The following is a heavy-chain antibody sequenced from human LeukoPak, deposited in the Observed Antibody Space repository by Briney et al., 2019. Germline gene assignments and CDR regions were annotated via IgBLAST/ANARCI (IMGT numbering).Heavy chain of an antibody. J-gene: IGHJ4*02. CDR1: GGTFSSYA. V-gene: IGHV1-69*05. CDR3: AVRYGSSGYYFPAFDY. CDR2: IIPIFGTA. D-gene: IGHD3-22*01. Sequence: GSSVKVSCKASGGTFSSYAISWVRQAPGQGLEWMGGIIPIFGTANYAQKFQGRVTITTDESTSTAYMELSSLRSEDTAVYYCAVRYGSSGYYFPAFDYWGQGTLVTVSS.